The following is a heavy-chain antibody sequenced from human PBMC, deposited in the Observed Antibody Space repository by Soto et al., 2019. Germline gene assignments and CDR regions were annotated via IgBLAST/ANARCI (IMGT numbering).Heavy chain of an antibody. CDR3: DRAGVLPFTRFYYMDV. CDR2: LIPMFGTT. J-gene: IGHJ6*03. CDR1: GGTFSSYS. V-gene: IGHV1-69*18. D-gene: IGHD3-16*01. Sequence: QVQLVQSGAEVKTPGSSVKVSCKASGGTFSSYSINWVRQAPGQGLEWMGRLIPMFGTTDYAQRFQGRVTFTADESTSTASMEVTNLTSEDTAVYYCDRAGVLPFTRFYYMDVWGQGTTVTVYS.